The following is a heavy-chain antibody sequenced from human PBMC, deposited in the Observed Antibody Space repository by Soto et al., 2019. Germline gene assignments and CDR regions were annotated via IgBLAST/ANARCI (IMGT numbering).Heavy chain of an antibody. V-gene: IGHV5-10-1*01. D-gene: IGHD3-10*01. CDR3: ARLSMVRGVITDY. CDR2: IDPSDSYS. CDR1: GYSFTSYW. J-gene: IGHJ4*02. Sequence: PGESLKISCKGSGYSFTSYWISWVRQMPGKGLEWMGRIDPSDSYSNYSPSFQGHVTISVDKSISTAFLQWSSLKASDTAMYYCARLSMVRGVITDYWGQGTLVTVSS.